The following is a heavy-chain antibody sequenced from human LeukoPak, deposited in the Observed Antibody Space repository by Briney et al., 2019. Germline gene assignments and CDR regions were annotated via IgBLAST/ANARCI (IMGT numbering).Heavy chain of an antibody. CDR1: GVTFSSYA. J-gene: IGHJ3*02. D-gene: IGHD2-15*01. CDR2: IIPTLGIA. Sequence: SVKVSCKASGVTFSSYAITWGRQAPRQGLEWMGRIIPTLGIANYAQKFQGRVTITADKSTSTAYMELSSLRSEDAAVYYCARGQRSSYCSGGSCSDAFDIWGQGTMVTVSS. CDR3: ARGQRSSYCSGGSCSDAFDI. V-gene: IGHV1-69*04.